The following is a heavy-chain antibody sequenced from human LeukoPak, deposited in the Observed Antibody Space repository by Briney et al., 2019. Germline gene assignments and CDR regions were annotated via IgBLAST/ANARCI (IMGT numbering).Heavy chain of an antibody. J-gene: IGHJ4*02. D-gene: IGHD2-15*01. V-gene: IGHV3-15*01. CDR2: IKSKTDGGTT. Sequence: GGSLRLSCAASGFTLSNAWMAWVRQAPGKGLEWVCRIKSKTDGGTTDYAAPVKGTFTISRDDTNNTLNLQMNSLKTEDTAVYYCITHLGYCSGGSCYLSYYFGEWGQGTLVTVSS. CDR1: GFTLSNAW. CDR3: ITHLGYCSGGSCYLSYYFGE.